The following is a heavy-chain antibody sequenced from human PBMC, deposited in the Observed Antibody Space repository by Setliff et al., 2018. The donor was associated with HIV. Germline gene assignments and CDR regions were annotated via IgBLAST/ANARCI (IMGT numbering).Heavy chain of an antibody. J-gene: IGHJ4*02. CDR1: GYTFTRFA. CDR3: ARTGPSTDGYNLVIDY. CDR2: INTNTGNP. Sequence: ASVKVSCKASGYTFTRFAINWVRQAPGQGLEWMGWINTNTGNPTYAQGFTGRFVFSLDASVSTAYLQILKAEDTAVYYCARTGPSTDGYNLVIDYWGQGTLVTVSS. D-gene: IGHD5-12*01. V-gene: IGHV7-4-1*01.